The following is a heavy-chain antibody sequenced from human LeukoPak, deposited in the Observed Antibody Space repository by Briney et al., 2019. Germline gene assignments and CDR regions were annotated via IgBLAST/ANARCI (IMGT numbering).Heavy chain of an antibody. CDR3: ASIRGSYFDY. CDR2: ISSSSSYI. CDR1: GFTFTNYN. Sequence: PGGSLRLSCAASGFTFTNYNMNWVRQAPGKGLEWVSSISSSSSYIYYADSVKGRFTISRDNAKNSLYLQMNSLRAEDTAVYYCASIRGSYFDYWGQGTLVTVSS. V-gene: IGHV3-21*01. J-gene: IGHJ4*02. D-gene: IGHD1-26*01.